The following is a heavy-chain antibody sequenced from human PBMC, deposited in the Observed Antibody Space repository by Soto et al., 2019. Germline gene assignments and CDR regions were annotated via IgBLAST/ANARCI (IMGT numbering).Heavy chain of an antibody. Sequence: SETLSLTCTVSGGSISSGGYYWSWIRQHPGKGLEWIGYIYYSGSTYYNPSLKSRVTISVDTSKNQFSLKLSSVTAADTAVYYCASSLGYCSGGSCYSPGWGPLDYWGQGTLVTVSS. J-gene: IGHJ4*02. D-gene: IGHD2-15*01. CDR1: GGSISSGGYY. CDR2: IYYSGST. V-gene: IGHV4-31*03. CDR3: ASSLGYCSGGSCYSPGWGPLDY.